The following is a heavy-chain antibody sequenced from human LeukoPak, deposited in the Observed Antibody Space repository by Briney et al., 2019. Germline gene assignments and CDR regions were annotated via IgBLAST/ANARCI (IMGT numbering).Heavy chain of an antibody. Sequence: ASGKVSCKATGFTFTNYDINWVRQATGQGLEWMGWMNPINGNTGYAQKVQGRVTMTRDTSISTAYMELRSLTSEDTAVYYCARDLTLGKPDYFDHWGQGTLVTVSS. CDR2: MNPINGNT. CDR3: ARDLTLGKPDYFDH. D-gene: IGHD7-27*01. V-gene: IGHV1-8*01. CDR1: GFTFTNYD. J-gene: IGHJ4*02.